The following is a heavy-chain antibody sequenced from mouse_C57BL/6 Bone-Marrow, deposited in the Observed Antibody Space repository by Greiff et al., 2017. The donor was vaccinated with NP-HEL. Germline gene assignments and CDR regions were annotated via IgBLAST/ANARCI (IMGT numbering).Heavy chain of an antibody. V-gene: IGHV1-52*01. Sequence: QVQLQQPGAELVRPGSSVKLSCKASGYTFTSYWMHWVKQRPIQGLEWIGNIDPSDSETHYNQKFKDKATLTVDKSSSTAYMQLSSLTSEDSAVYYCARYGYYVVDYWGQGTTLTVSS. CDR1: GYTFTSYW. CDR3: ARYGYYVVDY. CDR2: IDPSDSET. J-gene: IGHJ2*01. D-gene: IGHD2-3*01.